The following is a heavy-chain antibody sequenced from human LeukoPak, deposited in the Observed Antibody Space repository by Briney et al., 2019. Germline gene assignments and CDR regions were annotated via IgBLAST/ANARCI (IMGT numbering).Heavy chain of an antibody. Sequence: PGGSLRLSCAASGFSVSNNYMSWVRQAPGKGLEWVSVIYSGGSTFYADSVKDRFTISRDNSKNTLYLQMNSLRAEDTAVYYCASDSYSPEYFQHWGQGTLVTVSS. CDR1: GFSVSNNY. CDR3: ASDSYSPEYFQH. D-gene: IGHD2-15*01. CDR2: IYSGGST. V-gene: IGHV3-66*01. J-gene: IGHJ1*01.